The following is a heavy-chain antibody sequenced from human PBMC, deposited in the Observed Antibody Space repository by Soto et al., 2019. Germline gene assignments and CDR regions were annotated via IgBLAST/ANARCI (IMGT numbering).Heavy chain of an antibody. CDR3: ARAPPYPKGNWFDL. Sequence: PSETLSLTCTVSSGSLTSGGYYWNWLRQQPVKGLEWIGYTHFTGITYSTPSLKSRVTLSADTPKGQFSLELRSVTAADTAIYHCARAPPYPKGNWFDLWGPGVLVTVS. V-gene: IGHV4-31*03. CDR1: SGSLTSGGYY. J-gene: IGHJ5*02. CDR2: THFTGIT.